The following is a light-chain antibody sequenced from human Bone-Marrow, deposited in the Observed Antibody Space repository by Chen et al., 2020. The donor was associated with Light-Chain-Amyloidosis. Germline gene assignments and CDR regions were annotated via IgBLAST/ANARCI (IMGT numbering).Light chain of an antibody. CDR2: DDS. CDR1: NIGSKS. V-gene: IGLV3-21*02. CDR3: QVWHTSADHVV. J-gene: IGLJ2*01. Sequence: SYVLTQPHSVSVAPGETALISCGGNNIGSKSAYWYQQKPGQAPQLVVYDDSDRPSGIPERFSGSNSGDTATLSITRVEAGDEADYYCQVWHTSADHVVFGGGTKLTVL.